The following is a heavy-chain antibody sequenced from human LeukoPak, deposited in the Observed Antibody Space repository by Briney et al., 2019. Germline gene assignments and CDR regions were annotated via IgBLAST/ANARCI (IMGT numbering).Heavy chain of an antibody. CDR1: GFTVGSNY. J-gene: IGHJ4*02. CDR2: IYTSGNT. CDR3: VKDEWYGSSSYFDF. V-gene: IGHV3-53*01. Sequence: PGGSLRLSCAASGFTVGSNYMSWVRQAPGKTLEWVSVIYTSGNTYYADSVKGRFTISRDNSKNTLYLQLNSLRADDTAVYYCVKDEWYGSSSYFDFWGQGTLVTVSS. D-gene: IGHD6-6*01.